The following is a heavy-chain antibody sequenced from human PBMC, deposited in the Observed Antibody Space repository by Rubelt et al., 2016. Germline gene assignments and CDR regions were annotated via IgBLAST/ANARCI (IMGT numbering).Heavy chain of an antibody. J-gene: IGHJ4*02. V-gene: IGHV4-38-2*02. D-gene: IGHD2-2*01. Sequence: QVQLQESGPGLVKPSETLSLTCTVSGYSISSGSYWGWIRQPPGEGLEWIGSIYHRGTTYDNVSLRSRLTISVDTSKNQFCLKLTSGTAADTAVYYCARHGVAPWLNYADYWGQGTLVTVSS. CDR3: ARHGVAPWLNYADY. CDR2: IYHRGTT. CDR1: GYSISSGSY.